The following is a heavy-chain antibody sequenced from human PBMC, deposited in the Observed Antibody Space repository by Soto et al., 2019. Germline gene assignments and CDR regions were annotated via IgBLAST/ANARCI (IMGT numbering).Heavy chain of an antibody. CDR2: IYYSGST. V-gene: IGHV4-61*01. Sequence: NPSETLSLTCTVSGGSVSSGSYYWGWIRQPPGKGLEWIGYIYYSGSTNYNPSLKSRVTISVDTSKNQFSLKLSSVTAADTAVYYCARTGRHCISTSCYLGWFDPWGQGTLVTVSS. CDR1: GGSVSSGSYY. D-gene: IGHD2-2*01. CDR3: ARTGRHCISTSCYLGWFDP. J-gene: IGHJ5*02.